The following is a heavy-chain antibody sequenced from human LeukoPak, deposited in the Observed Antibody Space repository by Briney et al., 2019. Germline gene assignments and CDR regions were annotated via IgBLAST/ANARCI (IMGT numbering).Heavy chain of an antibody. V-gene: IGHV4-38-2*02. CDR1: AYSISSGFY. Sequence: SETLSLTCTVSAYSISSGFYWSWIRQPPGKGLEWIGEINHSGSTNYNPSLKSRVTISVDTSKNQFSLKLSSVTAADTAVYYCARHNYYYYYYMDVWGKGTTVTISS. CDR2: INHSGST. J-gene: IGHJ6*03. CDR3: ARHNYYYYYYMDV.